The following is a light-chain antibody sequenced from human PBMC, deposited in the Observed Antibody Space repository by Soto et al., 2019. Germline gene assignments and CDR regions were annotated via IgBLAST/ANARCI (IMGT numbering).Light chain of an antibody. CDR2: TVT. J-gene: IGLJ1*01. Sequence: QSVLTQPRSVSGSPGQSVTVSCTGTSSDVGGYNYVSWYQQHPGKAPKLMIYTVTKRPSGVPDRFSGSKSDNTASLTISGLQADDEADYYCCSYAGSSSEVFGTGTKVTVL. V-gene: IGLV2-11*01. CDR1: SSDVGGYNY. CDR3: CSYAGSSSEV.